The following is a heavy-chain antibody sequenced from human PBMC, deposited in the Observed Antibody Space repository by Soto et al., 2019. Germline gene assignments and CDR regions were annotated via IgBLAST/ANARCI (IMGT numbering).Heavy chain of an antibody. CDR2: KNPNSGNT. D-gene: IGHD2-2*01. CDR3: ARYAPYCSSTSCYHKGMDV. J-gene: IGHJ6*02. CDR1: GYTFTSYD. Sequence: ASVKVSCKASGYTFTSYDINWVRQATGQGLEWMGWKNPNSGNTGYAQKFQGRVTMTRNTSISTAYMELSSLRSEDTAVYYCARYAPYCSSTSCYHKGMDVWGQGPTLTVSS. V-gene: IGHV1-8*01.